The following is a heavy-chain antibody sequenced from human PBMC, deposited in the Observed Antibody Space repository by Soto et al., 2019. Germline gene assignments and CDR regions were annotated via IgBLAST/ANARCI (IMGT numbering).Heavy chain of an antibody. CDR3: ARESVVPAAIPYYYGMDV. J-gene: IGHJ6*02. Sequence: QVQLVQSGAEVKKPGASVKVSCKASGYTFTGYYMHWVRQAPGQGLEWMGWINPNSGGTNYAQKFQGRVTMTRDTSISTAYMELSRLRSDDTAVYYCARESVVPAAIPYYYGMDVWGQGTTVTVSS. CDR1: GYTFTGYY. V-gene: IGHV1-2*02. CDR2: INPNSGGT. D-gene: IGHD2-2*01.